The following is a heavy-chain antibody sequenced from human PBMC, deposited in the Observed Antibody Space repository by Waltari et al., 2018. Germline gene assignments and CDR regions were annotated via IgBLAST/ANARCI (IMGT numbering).Heavy chain of an antibody. CDR1: GFTFSSYA. CDR2: IYSGGST. Sequence: EVQLLESGGGLVQPGGSLRLSCAASGFTFSSYAMSWVRQAPGKGLEWVSVIYSGGSTYYADSVKGRFTISRDNSKNTRYLQMNSLRAEDTAVYYCAKGYGYNKGPVDYWGQGTLVTVSS. V-gene: IGHV3-23*03. J-gene: IGHJ4*02. CDR3: AKGYGYNKGPVDY. D-gene: IGHD5-12*01.